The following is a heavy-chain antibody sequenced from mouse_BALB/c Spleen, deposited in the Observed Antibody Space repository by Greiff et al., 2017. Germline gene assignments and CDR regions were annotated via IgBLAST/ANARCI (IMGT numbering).Heavy chain of an antibody. V-gene: IGHV1-54*01. CDR3: ARSGTEAMDY. D-gene: IGHD3-3*01. CDR2: INPGSGGT. J-gene: IGHJ4*01. Sequence: VQLQESGAELVRPGTSVKVSCKASGYAFTNYLIEWVKQRPGQGLEWIGVINPGSGGTNYNEKFKGKATLTADKSSSTAYMQLSSLTSDDSAVYFCARSGTEAMDYWGQGTSVTVSS. CDR1: GYAFTNYL.